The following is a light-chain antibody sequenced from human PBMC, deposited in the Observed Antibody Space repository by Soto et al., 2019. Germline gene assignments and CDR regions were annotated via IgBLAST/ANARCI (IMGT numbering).Light chain of an antibody. CDR1: QSIGIS. V-gene: IGKV3-11*01. CDR2: GSS. CDR3: HYRRSWPGTWT. Sequence: EIVLTQSPATLSLSPGDRATLSCRAGQSIGISFTWYRQKPGQPPRLLLYGSSNRAAGIPARFSVSGSGTDITLTLTSLDPEDFAVSYCHYRRSWPGTWTFGQGTKVDIK. J-gene: IGKJ1*01.